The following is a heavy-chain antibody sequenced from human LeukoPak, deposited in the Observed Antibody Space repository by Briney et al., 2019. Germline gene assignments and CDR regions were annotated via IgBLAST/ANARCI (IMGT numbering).Heavy chain of an antibody. CDR1: GYTFTGYY. J-gene: IGHJ3*02. D-gene: IGHD3-3*01. V-gene: IGHV1-46*01. CDR2: INPSGGST. Sequence: ASVKVSCKASGYTFTGYYMHWVRQAPGQGLEWMGIINPSGGSTSYAQKFQGRVTMTRDTSTSTVYMELSSLRSEDTAVYYCARDRVTHLEWGDDDAFDIWGQGTTVTVSS. CDR3: ARDRVTHLEWGDDDAFDI.